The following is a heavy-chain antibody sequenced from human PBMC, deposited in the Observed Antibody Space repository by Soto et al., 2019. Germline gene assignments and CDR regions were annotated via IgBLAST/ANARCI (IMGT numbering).Heavy chain of an antibody. Sequence: GGSLRLSCVGSGFSFRKYAMNWVRQAPGKGLEWVSGLNGSGGSTSSADSVKGRFAISRDKSKNTLYLQMNNLRDGDTAVYYCARGFSAGKGSPPDFWGQGTLVTVSS. J-gene: IGHJ4*02. CDR1: GFSFRKYA. CDR2: LNGSGGST. V-gene: IGHV3-23*01. CDR3: ARGFSAGKGSPPDF. D-gene: IGHD3-10*01.